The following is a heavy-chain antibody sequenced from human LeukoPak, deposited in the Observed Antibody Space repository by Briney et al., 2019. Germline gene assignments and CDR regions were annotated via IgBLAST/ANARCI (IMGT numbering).Heavy chain of an antibody. CDR2: IYYSGST. Sequence: SETLSLTCTVSGGSISSGDYYWSWIRQPPGKGLEWVGYIYYSGSTYYNPSLKSRVTISVDTSKNQFSLKLSSVTAADTAVYYCARRRVPAAISYFDYWGQGTLVTVSS. V-gene: IGHV4-30-4*08. CDR3: ARRRVPAAISYFDY. D-gene: IGHD2-2*01. J-gene: IGHJ4*02. CDR1: GGSISSGDYY.